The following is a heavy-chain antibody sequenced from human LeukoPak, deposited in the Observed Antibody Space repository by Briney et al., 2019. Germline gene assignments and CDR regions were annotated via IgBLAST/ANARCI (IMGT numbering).Heavy chain of an antibody. Sequence: GGSLRLSCAASGFTFSSYGMHWVRQAPGKGLEWVAFIRYDGSNKYYADSVKGRFTISRDNSKNTLYLQMNSLRAEDTAVYYRAKTLVGAHYYYYMDVWGKGTTVTVSS. V-gene: IGHV3-30*02. CDR2: IRYDGSNK. D-gene: IGHD1-26*01. CDR1: GFTFSSYG. CDR3: AKTLVGAHYYYYMDV. J-gene: IGHJ6*03.